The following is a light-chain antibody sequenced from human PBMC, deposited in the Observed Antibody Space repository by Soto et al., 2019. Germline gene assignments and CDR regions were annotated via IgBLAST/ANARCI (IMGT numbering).Light chain of an antibody. CDR2: AAS. J-gene: IGKJ5*01. V-gene: IGKV1-39*01. CDR1: ESIARH. Sequence: DIQMTQSPSSLSASVGDRVTITCRASESIARHLNWYQQKPGKAPKLLIYAASSFQNGVPSRFRGGGSGTDFTLTISTLQPEDFATYYCQQSYSALSITFGQGTRLEIK. CDR3: QQSYSALSIT.